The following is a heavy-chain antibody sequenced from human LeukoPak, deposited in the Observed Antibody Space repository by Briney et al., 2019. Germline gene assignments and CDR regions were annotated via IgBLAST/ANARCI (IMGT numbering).Heavy chain of an antibody. CDR1: GGSFSSYY. CDR3: ARVSNSYGPAGY. CDR2: IYYSGST. Sequence: SSETLSLTCAVYGGSFSSYYWGWIRQPPGKGLEWIGSIYYSGSTYYNPSLKSRVTISVDTSKNQFSLKLSSVTAADTAVYYCARVSNSYGPAGYWGQGTLVTVSS. D-gene: IGHD5-18*01. V-gene: IGHV4-39*01. J-gene: IGHJ4*02.